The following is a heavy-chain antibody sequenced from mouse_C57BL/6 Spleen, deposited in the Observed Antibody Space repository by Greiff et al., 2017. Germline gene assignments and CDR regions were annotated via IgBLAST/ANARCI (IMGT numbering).Heavy chain of an antibody. CDR2: LDPSDSYT. V-gene: IGHV1-69*01. CDR3: ARGDGSSYWYFDV. D-gene: IGHD1-1*01. J-gene: IGHJ1*03. Sequence: QVQLQQPGAELVMPGASVKLSCKASGYTFTSYWMHWVKQRPGQGLEWIGELDPSDSYTNYNQKFKGKSTLTVDKSSSTAYMQLSSLTSEDSAVYYCARGDGSSYWYFDVWGTGTTVTVSS. CDR1: GYTFTSYW.